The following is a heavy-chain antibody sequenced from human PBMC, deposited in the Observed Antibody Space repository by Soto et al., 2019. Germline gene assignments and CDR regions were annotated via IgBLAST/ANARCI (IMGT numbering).Heavy chain of an antibody. J-gene: IGHJ5*02. CDR3: ASYYDILTGRSWFDP. V-gene: IGHV4-30-4*01. CDR1: CGSISSGDYY. D-gene: IGHD3-9*01. CDR2: IYYSGST. Sequence: NPSETLSLTCTVSCGSISSGDYYWSWIRQPPGKGLEWIGYIYYSGSTYYNPSLKSRVTISVDTSKNQFSLKLSSVTAADTAVYYCASYYDILTGRSWFDPWGQGTLVTVSS.